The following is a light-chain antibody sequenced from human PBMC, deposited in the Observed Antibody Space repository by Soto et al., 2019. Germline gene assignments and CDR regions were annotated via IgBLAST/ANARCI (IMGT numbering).Light chain of an antibody. CDR2: GNS. CDR3: QSYDASLRDVV. Sequence: QSVLTQPPSVSGAPGQTVTISCTGSSTNVGGGYDVHWYQQQPGTAPKLLIYGNSNRPSGVPDRFSGSKSGTSASLAITGLQAADEAAYYCQSYDASLRDVVFGGGTKLTVL. J-gene: IGLJ2*01. V-gene: IGLV1-40*01. CDR1: STNVGGGYD.